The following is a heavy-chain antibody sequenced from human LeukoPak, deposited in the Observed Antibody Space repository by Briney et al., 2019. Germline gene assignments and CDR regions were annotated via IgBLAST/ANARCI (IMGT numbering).Heavy chain of an antibody. CDR2: IYYSGST. Sequence: PSETLSLTCTVSGGSIGSYYWSWIRQPPGKGLEWIGYIYYSGSTNYNPSLKSRVTISVDTSKNQFSLKLSSVTAADTAVYYCASSLGYFDYWGQGTLVTVSS. V-gene: IGHV4-59*01. CDR3: ASSLGYFDY. J-gene: IGHJ4*02. CDR1: GGSIGSYY.